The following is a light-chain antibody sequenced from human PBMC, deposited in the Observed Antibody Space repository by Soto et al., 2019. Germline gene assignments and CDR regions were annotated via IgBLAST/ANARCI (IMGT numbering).Light chain of an antibody. CDR1: PSVSSSY. CDR2: GAS. J-gene: IGKJ5*01. Sequence: EIVLTQSPGTLSLSPGERATLSCRASPSVSSSYLAWYQQKPGQAPRLLIYGASSRATGIPDRFSGSGSGTDLNLNISRLEPEDFAVYYCQQYGSSPPITFGQGTRLEIK. CDR3: QQYGSSPPIT. V-gene: IGKV3-20*01.